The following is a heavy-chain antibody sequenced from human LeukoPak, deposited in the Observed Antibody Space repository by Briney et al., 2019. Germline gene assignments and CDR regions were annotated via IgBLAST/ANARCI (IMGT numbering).Heavy chain of an antibody. CDR3: ARHPFPYYFDY. V-gene: IGHV4-59*01. Sequence: SETLSLTCTVSGGSISSYYWSWIRQPPGKGLEWIGYIYYSGSTNYNPSLKSRVTISVDTSKYQFSLKLSSVTAADTAVYYCARHPFPYYFDYWGQGTLVTVSS. J-gene: IGHJ4*02. D-gene: IGHD2-21*01. CDR2: IYYSGST. CDR1: GGSISSYY.